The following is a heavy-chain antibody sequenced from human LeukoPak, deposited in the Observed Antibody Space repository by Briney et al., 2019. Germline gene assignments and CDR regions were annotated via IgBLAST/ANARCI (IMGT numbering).Heavy chain of an antibody. D-gene: IGHD6-19*01. J-gene: IGHJ4*02. CDR3: AGDLIAVAGGTSFDY. V-gene: IGHV3-48*01. CDR2: ISSSSSTI. Sequence: GGSLRLSCAASGFIFSSYSMNWVRQAPGKGLEWVSYISSSSSTIYYADSVKGRFTISRDNAKNSLYLQMNSLRAEDTAVYYCAGDLIAVAGGTSFDYWGQGTLVTVSS. CDR1: GFIFSSYS.